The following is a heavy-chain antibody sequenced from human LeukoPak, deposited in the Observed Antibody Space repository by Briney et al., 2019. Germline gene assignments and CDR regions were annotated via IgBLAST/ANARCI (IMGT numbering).Heavy chain of an antibody. CDR1: GFTFSSYG. D-gene: IGHD3-10*01. Sequence: GRSLRLSCAASGFTFSSYGMHWVRQAPGKGLEWVAVIWYDGSNKYYADSVKGRFTISRDNSKNTLYLQMNSLRAEDTAAYYCARDYYGSGSSLDYWGQGTLVTVSS. CDR2: IWYDGSNK. CDR3: ARDYYGSGSSLDY. V-gene: IGHV3-33*01. J-gene: IGHJ4*02.